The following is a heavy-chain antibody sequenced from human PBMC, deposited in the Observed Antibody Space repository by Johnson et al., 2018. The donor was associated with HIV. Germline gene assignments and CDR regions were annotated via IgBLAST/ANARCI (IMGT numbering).Heavy chain of an antibody. J-gene: IGHJ3*02. V-gene: IGHV3-9*01. Sequence: VQLVESGGGLVQPGGSLRLSCAASGFTFRSYAMHWVRQAPGKGLEWVSGISWNSGSIGYADSVKGRFTISRDNAKNSLYLHMNSLRAEDTALYYCARDESGYDEGFDAFDIWGQGTMVTVSS. D-gene: IGHD5-12*01. CDR1: GFTFRSYA. CDR3: ARDESGYDEGFDAFDI. CDR2: ISWNSGSI.